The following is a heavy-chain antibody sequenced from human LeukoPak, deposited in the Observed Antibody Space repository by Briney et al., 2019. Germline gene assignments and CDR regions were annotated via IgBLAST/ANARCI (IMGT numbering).Heavy chain of an antibody. D-gene: IGHD1-26*01. CDR3: VRVRGSYSFNY. CDR1: GFTFSSYS. V-gene: IGHV3-48*04. J-gene: IGHJ4*02. CDR2: ISSSSSTI. Sequence: GGSLGLSCAASGFTFSSYSMNWVRQAPGKGLEWVSYISSSSSTIYYADSVKGRFTISRDNARNSLFLQMNSLRAEDTAVYYCVRVRGSYSFNYWGQGTLLTVSS.